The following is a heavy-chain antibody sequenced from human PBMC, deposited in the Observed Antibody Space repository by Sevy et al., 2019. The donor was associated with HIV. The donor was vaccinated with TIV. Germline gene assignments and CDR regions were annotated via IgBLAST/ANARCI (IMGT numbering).Heavy chain of an antibody. CDR2: IYSGDST. J-gene: IGHJ3*02. Sequence: GGSLRLSCAASGFSVSNSYMSWVRQAPGKGLQWVSVIYSGDSTYYTDSVKGRFTISRDNSKNTLYLQMNSLRAEDTAVYYCARLRVYYYYSSGYYTTGHALDIWGQGKMVTVSS. V-gene: IGHV3-53*01. CDR3: ARLRVYYYYSSGYYTTGHALDI. D-gene: IGHD3-22*01. CDR1: GFSVSNSY.